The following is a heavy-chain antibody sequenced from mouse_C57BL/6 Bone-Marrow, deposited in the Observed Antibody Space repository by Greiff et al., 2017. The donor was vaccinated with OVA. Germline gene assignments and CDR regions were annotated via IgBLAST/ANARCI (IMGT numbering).Heavy chain of an antibody. D-gene: IGHD1-1*01. CDR3: ARSYYYGSSPYAMDY. CDR1: GYTFTDYN. V-gene: IGHV1-18*01. Sequence: EVQLKESGPELVKPGASVKIPCKASGYTFTDYNMDWVKQSHGKSLEWIGDINPNNGGTIYNQKFKGKATLTVDKSSSTAYMELRSLTSEDTAVYYCARSYYYGSSPYAMDYWGQGTSVTVSS. CDR2: INPNNGGT. J-gene: IGHJ4*01.